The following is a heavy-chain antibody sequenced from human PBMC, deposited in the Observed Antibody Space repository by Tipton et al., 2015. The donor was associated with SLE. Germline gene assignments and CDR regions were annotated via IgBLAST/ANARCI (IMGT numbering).Heavy chain of an antibody. CDR1: GVSISSRGDF. CDR2: ISPSGEV. J-gene: IGHJ3*01. V-gene: IGHV4-31*03. CDR3: ARNGIVWVGEYAFNL. D-gene: IGHD2/OR15-2a*01. Sequence: TLSLTCSVSGVSISSRGDFWSWIRQRPGEGLEWIGYISPSGEVETSASPKSRVSISADTSKNEFSMILTSVTAADTAVYFCARNGIVWVGEYAFNLWGQGTEVTVSS.